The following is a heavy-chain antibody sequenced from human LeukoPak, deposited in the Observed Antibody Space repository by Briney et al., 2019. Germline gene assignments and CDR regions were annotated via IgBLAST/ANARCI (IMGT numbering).Heavy chain of an antibody. CDR3: AIVGLLGYSDY. V-gene: IGHV4-30-2*01. D-gene: IGHD3-10*01. Sequence: SETLSLTCAVSGGSISSGGYSWSWIRQPPGKGLEWIGYIYHSGSTYYNPSLKSRVTISVDRSKNQFSLKLSSVTAADTAVYYCAIVGLLGYSDYWGQGTLVTVSS. CDR1: GGSISSGGYS. CDR2: IYHSGST. J-gene: IGHJ4*02.